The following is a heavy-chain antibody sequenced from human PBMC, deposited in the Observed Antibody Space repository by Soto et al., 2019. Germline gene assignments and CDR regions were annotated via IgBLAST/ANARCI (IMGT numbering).Heavy chain of an antibody. Sequence: ASVKGSWKAAGYAFTGDYMHWVRQAPGQGLEWMGWINPNSGGTIYAQNFQGRVTMTRDTSISTAYMELSRLRSDDTAVYYCARAGGYSGFDDYYYYGMDVWGQGTTVTVPS. CDR3: ARAGGYSGFDDYYYYGMDV. J-gene: IGHJ6*02. D-gene: IGHD5-12*01. CDR1: GYAFTGDY. V-gene: IGHV1-2*02. CDR2: INPNSGGT.